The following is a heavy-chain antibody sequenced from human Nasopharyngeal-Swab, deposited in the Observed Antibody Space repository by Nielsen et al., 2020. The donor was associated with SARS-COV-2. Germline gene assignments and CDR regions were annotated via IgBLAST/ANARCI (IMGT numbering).Heavy chain of an antibody. D-gene: IGHD5-18*01. V-gene: IGHV4-59*08. Sequence: SETLSLTCRVSGGSISDYHWSWIRQPPGKGLEWIGYIYSNGGTNYNPSFKSRLTTSVDTSKNQFSLKLSSVTAEDTAVYYCARRGKDSYGYHYYYMDVWGKGATVTVSS. CDR3: ARRGKDSYGYHYYYMDV. CDR1: GGSISDYH. J-gene: IGHJ6*03. CDR2: IYSNGGT.